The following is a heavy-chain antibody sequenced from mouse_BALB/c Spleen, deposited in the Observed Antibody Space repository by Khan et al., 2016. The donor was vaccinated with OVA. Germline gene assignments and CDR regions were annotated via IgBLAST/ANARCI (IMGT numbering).Heavy chain of an antibody. CDR1: GYTFTSYW. J-gene: IGHJ3*01. D-gene: IGHD1-1*01. CDR2: IFPGNNDT. Sequence: VRLQQSGTVLARPGASVKMSCKTSGYTFTSYWMHWVKQRPGQGLEWIGGIFPGNNDTNYNQKIKGRAKLTAVTSASTANMELSSLTIEDSADYYCARAGYGAFAFWGQGTLVTVSA. V-gene: IGHV1-5*01. CDR3: ARAGYGAFAF.